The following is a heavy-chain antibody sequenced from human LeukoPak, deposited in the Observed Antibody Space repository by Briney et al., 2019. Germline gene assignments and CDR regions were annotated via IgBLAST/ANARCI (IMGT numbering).Heavy chain of an antibody. J-gene: IGHJ6*03. CDR1: GGSISSSSYH. V-gene: IGHV4-39*02. D-gene: IGHD5-18*01. CDR3: ARDRYSSGFLYYYYMDV. CDR2: IDYSGDT. Sequence: SETLSLTCTVSGGSISSSSYHWGWIRQPPGKGLEWIGTIDYSGDTYFNPSLKSRVTISVDTSKNQFSLNLNSVTAADTAVYYCARDRYSSGFLYYYYMDVWGKGTTVTVSS.